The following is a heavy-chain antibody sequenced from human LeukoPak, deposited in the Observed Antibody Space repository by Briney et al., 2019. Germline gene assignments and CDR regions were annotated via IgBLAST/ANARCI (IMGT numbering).Heavy chain of an antibody. V-gene: IGHV3-23*01. CDR2: ISGSGVST. CDR3: ARSRLTGSTAQYYFDY. Sequence: QPGGSLRLSCAASGFTFRTSGMSWVRQAPGKGLEWVSAISGSGVSTYYADSVKGRFTISRDNAKNSLYLQMNSLRAEDTAVYYCARSRLTGSTAQYYFDYWGQGTLVTVSS. CDR1: GFTFRTSG. D-gene: IGHD7-27*01. J-gene: IGHJ4*02.